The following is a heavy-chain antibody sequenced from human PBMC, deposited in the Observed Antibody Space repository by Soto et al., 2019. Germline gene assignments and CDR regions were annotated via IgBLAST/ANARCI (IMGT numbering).Heavy chain of an antibody. D-gene: IGHD2-2*01. CDR3: ARHGLGVPAAIGKVWWFDP. V-gene: IGHV1-46*01. CDR2: INPSGGST. CDR1: GYTFTSYY. J-gene: IGHJ5*02. Sequence: ASVKVSCKASGYTFTSYYMHWVPQAPGQGLEWTGIINPSGGSTSYAQKVQGRVTMTRDTSTRTVYMELSSLRSEDSAGYYCARHGLGVPAAIGKVWWFDPWGQGTVVTVSS.